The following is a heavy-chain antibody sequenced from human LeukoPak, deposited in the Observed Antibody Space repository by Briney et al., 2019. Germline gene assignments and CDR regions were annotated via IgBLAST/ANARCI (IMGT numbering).Heavy chain of an antibody. J-gene: IGHJ4*02. V-gene: IGHV3-23*01. Sequence: GGSLRLSCAASGFTFSSYAMSWVRQAPGKGLEWVSAISGSGGSTYYADSVKGRFTISRDNSKNTLYLQMNSLRAEDTAVYYCAKEAITMVRGVIITQYFDYWGQGTLVTVSS. CDR2: ISGSGGST. CDR3: AKEAITMVRGVIITQYFDY. D-gene: IGHD3-10*01. CDR1: GFTFSSYA.